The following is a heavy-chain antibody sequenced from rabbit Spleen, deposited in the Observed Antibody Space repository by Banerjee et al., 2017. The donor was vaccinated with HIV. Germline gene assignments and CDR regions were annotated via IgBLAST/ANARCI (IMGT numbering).Heavy chain of an antibody. CDR3: ARVDYNGLGYGL. V-gene: IGHV1S40*01. Sequence: QSLEESGGDLVKPGTSLTLTCTASGFSFSSYWICWVRQAPGKGLEWIGCINSGSGSAYYASWAKGRFTISKTSSTTVTLQMTSMTAADTAAHFCARVDYNGLGYGLWGPGTLVTVS. CDR2: INSGSGSA. D-gene: IGHD6-1*01. CDR1: GFSFSSYW. J-gene: IGHJ6*01.